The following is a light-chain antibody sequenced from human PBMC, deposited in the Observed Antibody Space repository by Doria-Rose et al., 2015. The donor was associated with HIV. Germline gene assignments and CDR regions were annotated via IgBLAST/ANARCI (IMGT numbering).Light chain of an antibody. CDR2: WAS. V-gene: IGKV4-1*01. CDR1: QSLLYTSKNY. J-gene: IGKJ3*01. Sequence: TQSPGSLGMSLGERATLNCKSNQSLLYTSKNYLAWYQQKPGQPPELLIYWASTRQSGVPARFSGSGSGTDFTLTISSLEAEDVAVYYCQQYYDTPSFGPGTTVDIK. CDR3: QQYYDTPS.